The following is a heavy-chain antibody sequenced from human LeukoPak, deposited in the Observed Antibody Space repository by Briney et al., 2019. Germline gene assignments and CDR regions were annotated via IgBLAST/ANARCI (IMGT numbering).Heavy chain of an antibody. V-gene: IGHV3-30*04. CDR3: ARGGRGVWGSLDY. J-gene: IGHJ4*02. CDR2: VSYDGSNK. D-gene: IGHD3-16*01. CDR1: GFTFSTYA. Sequence: PGGSLRLSCAASGFTFSTYAMHWVRQTPGKGLEWVALVSYDGSNKYYADSVKGRFTISRDNSKNTLYLQMNSLRAEDTAVYYCARGGRGVWGSLDYWGQGTLVTVSS.